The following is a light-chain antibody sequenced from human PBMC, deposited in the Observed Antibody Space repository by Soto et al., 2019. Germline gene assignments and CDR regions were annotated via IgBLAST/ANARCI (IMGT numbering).Light chain of an antibody. Sequence: QSVLTQPASVSGSPGQSIAISCTGTSSDVGDYNYVSWYQQHPGKAPKLIIYDVSDRPSGVSSRFSGSKSGNTASLTISGLQPEDEADYYCSSYTSSTPPYVFGTGTKATV. CDR3: SSYTSSTPPYV. CDR1: SSDVGDYNY. J-gene: IGLJ1*01. V-gene: IGLV2-14*01. CDR2: DVS.